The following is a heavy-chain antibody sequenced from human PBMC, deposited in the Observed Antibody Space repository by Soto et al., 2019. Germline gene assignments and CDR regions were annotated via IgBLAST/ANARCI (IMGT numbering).Heavy chain of an antibody. CDR2: INAGNGNT. Sequence: GASVNVSCQTSGYTFTIYAMHWVRQAPGQRLEWMGWINAGNGNTKYSQKFQGRVTITRDTSASTAYMELSSLRSEDTAVYYCARDLIVVVPANWFDPWGQGTLVTVSS. CDR3: ARDLIVVVPANWFDP. D-gene: IGHD2-2*01. CDR1: GYTFTIYA. V-gene: IGHV1-3*01. J-gene: IGHJ5*02.